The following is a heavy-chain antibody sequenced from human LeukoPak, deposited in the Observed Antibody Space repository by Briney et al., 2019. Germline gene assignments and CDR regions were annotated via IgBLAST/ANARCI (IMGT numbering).Heavy chain of an antibody. CDR1: GFTVSSNY. D-gene: IGHD3-3*01. J-gene: IGHJ4*02. V-gene: IGHV3-66*02. CDR2: IYSGGST. Sequence: GGSLRLSCAASGFTVSSNYMSWVRQAPGKGLEWVSVIYSGGSTYYADSVKGRFTISRDNSKNTLYLQMNSLRAEDTAVYYCARGAYDFQDPFDYWGQGTLVTVSS. CDR3: ARGAYDFQDPFDY.